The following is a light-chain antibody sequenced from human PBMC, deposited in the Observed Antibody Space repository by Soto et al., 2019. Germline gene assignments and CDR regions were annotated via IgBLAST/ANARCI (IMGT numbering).Light chain of an antibody. J-gene: IGLJ2*01. CDR1: RSDVGSYNL. CDR3: CSYAGSTTFVV. V-gene: IGLV2-23*03. Sequence: QLVLTQPASVSGSPGQSITISCTGSRSDVGSYNLVSWYQQHPGKAPKLMIYEGSKRPSGVSNRFSGSKSDNTASLTISGLQAEDEADYFCCSYAGSTTFVVFGGGTKLTVL. CDR2: EGS.